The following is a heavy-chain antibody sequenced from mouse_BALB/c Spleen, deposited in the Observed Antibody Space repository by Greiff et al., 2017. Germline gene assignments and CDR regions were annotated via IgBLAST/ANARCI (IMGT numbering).Heavy chain of an antibody. CDR2: ISYSGST. V-gene: IGHV3-2*02. CDR3: ARSLCYDYDGRNYYAMDY. J-gene: IGHJ4*01. Sequence: EVKLLESGPGLVKPSQSLSLTCTVTGYSITSDYAWNWSRQFPGNKLEWMGYISYSGSTSYNPTLKSRISITRDTSKNQFFLQLNSVTTEDTATYYCARSLCYDYDGRNYYAMDYWGQGTSVTVSS. D-gene: IGHD2-4*01. CDR1: GYSITSDYA.